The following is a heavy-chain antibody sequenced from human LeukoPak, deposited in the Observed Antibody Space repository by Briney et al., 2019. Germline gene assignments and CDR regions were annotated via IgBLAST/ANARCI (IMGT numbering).Heavy chain of an antibody. CDR3: AKSGRTSCSTSCYYFDY. CDR2: FCASGAST. CDR1: GSPLTGIA. D-gene: IGHD2-2*01. Sequence: GGPLSLPCEALGSPLTGIAMSWSRKAQGKGLEGVSAFCASGASTYYADSVKGRFTISRDNSKNTLYLQMSSLRADDTAVYYCAKSGRTSCSTSCYYFDYWGQGTLVTVSS. J-gene: IGHJ4*02. V-gene: IGHV3-23*01.